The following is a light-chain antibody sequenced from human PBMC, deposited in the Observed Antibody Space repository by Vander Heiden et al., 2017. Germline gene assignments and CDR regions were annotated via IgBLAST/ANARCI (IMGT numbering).Light chain of an antibody. CDR3: QQFHTSPLT. CDR2: WAS. V-gene: IGKV4-1*01. J-gene: IGKJ4*01. CDR1: QSVFDSSTNKNY. Sequence: DIVMTQSPDSLAVSLGERATINCKARQSVFDSSTNKNYLAWYQQKPGQPHKLLISWASTRESGVPERFSGSGSGTDFTLTIRSLQAEDVVVYYCQQFHTSPLTFGGGTKVEMK.